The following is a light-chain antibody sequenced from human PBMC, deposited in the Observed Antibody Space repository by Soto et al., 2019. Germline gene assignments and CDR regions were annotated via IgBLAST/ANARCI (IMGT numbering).Light chain of an antibody. Sequence: DIQMTQSPSTLSGSVGDRVTITCRASQTISSWLAWYQKKPGKDPKLLIYKASTLKSGVPSRFSGSGSGTEFNLTISRLQPDDFATYECQHYNSYSEAFGQGTKGDIK. CDR3: QHYNSYSEA. V-gene: IGKV1-5*03. CDR2: KAS. J-gene: IGKJ1*01. CDR1: QTISSW.